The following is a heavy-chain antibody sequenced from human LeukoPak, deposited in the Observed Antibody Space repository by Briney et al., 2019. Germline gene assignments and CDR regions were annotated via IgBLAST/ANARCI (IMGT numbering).Heavy chain of an antibody. D-gene: IGHD5-12*01. CDR3: ARSNGYDDTWFDY. J-gene: IGHJ4*02. CDR1: GFTVSSNY. V-gene: IGHV3-30*03. CDR2: ISYDGSNK. Sequence: GGSLRLSCAASGFTVSSNYMSWVRQAPGKGLEWVAVISYDGSNKYYADSVKGRFTISRDNSKNTLYLQMNSLRAEDTAVYYCARSNGYDDTWFDYWGQGTLVTVSS.